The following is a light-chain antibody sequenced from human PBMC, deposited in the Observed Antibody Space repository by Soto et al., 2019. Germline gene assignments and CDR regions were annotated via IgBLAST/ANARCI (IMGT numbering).Light chain of an antibody. CDR3: QQYGSTPVT. CDR2: AAS. Sequence: DIQLTQSPSFLSASVGDRVTITCRASQGISNYLARYQQKPGKAPKLLIYAASTLQSGVPSSFSGSGSGTDFTLTINRLEPEDFAVYYCQQYGSTPVTFGQGTKVDIK. CDR1: QGISNY. J-gene: IGKJ1*01. V-gene: IGKV1-9*01.